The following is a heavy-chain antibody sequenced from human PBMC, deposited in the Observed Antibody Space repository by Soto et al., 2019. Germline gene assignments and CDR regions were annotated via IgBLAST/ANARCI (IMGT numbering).Heavy chain of an antibody. D-gene: IGHD4-17*01. CDR3: ARDRGDGDSPLYYYGMDV. J-gene: IGHJ6*02. CDR2: IWYDGSNK. CDR1: GFTFSSYG. V-gene: IGHV3-33*01. Sequence: QVQLVESGGGVVQPGRSLRLSCAASGFTFSSYGMHWVRQAPGKGLERVAVIWYDGSNKYYADSVKGRFTISRDNSKNTLYLQMNSLRAEDTAVYYCARDRGDGDSPLYYYGMDVWGQGTTVTVSS.